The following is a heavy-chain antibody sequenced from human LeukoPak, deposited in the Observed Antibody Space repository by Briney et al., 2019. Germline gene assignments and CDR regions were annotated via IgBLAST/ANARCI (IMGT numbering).Heavy chain of an antibody. J-gene: IGHJ3*02. D-gene: IGHD3-10*01. V-gene: IGHV4-34*01. CDR2: INHSGST. Sequence: SETLSLTCAVYGGSFSGYYWSWIRQPPGKGLEWLGEINHSGSTNYNPSLKSRVTISVDTSKNQFSLKLSSVTAADTAVYYCARHLGGSGSHDAFDIWGQGTMVTVSS. CDR3: ARHLGGSGSHDAFDI. CDR1: GGSFSGYY.